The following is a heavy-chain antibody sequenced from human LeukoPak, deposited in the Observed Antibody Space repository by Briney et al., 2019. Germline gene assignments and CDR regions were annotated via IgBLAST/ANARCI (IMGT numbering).Heavy chain of an antibody. CDR3: ARENNSGWYRKAAFDY. CDR1: GYTFTGYY. D-gene: IGHD6-19*01. J-gene: IGHJ4*02. Sequence: ASVKVSCKASGYTFTGYYMHWVRQAPGQGLEWMGWINPNGGGTNYAQKFQGRVTLTRDTSINTAYMGVSRLESDDTAVYYCARENNSGWYRKAAFDYWGQGTLVTVTS. V-gene: IGHV1-2*02. CDR2: INPNGGGT.